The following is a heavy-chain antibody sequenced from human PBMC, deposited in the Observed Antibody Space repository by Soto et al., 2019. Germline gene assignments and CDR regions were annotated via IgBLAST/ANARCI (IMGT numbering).Heavy chain of an antibody. CDR1: GGTFSSYA. V-gene: IGHV1-69*13. J-gene: IGHJ4*02. CDR3: ARAREIGIADPTFDY. CDR2: IIPIFGTA. D-gene: IGHD6-13*01. Sequence: SVNFSCKASGGTFSSYAISWVRQAPGQGLEWMGGIIPIFGTANYAQKFQGRVTITADESTSTAYMELSSLRSEDTAVYYCARAREIGIADPTFDYWGQGTLVTVSS.